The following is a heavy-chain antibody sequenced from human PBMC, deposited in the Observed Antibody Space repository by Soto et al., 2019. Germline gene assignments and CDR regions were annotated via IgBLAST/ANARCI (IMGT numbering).Heavy chain of an antibody. CDR1: GYTFTGYY. CDR3: ARGRTGTTSYFDH. CDR2: INPNSGGT. Sequence: ASVQFSCNASGYTFTGYYLHWVRQAPGQGLEWMGWINPNSGGTNYAQKFQGRVTMTRDTSISTAYMELSRLRSDDTAVYYCARGRTGTTSYFDHWGQGNLVTVSS. D-gene: IGHD1-1*01. V-gene: IGHV1-2*02. J-gene: IGHJ4*02.